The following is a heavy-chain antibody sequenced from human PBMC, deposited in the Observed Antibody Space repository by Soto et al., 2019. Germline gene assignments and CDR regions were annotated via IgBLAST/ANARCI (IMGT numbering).Heavy chain of an antibody. CDR2: IKKKTDGGTT. CDR3: RTQWLD. J-gene: IGHJ4*02. Sequence: EVQLVESGGGLVKPGGSFSLSGEASGFPLSAPWMSWVRQAPGKGLEWVGLIKKKTDGGTTDYAAPVKGRFTISRDDSKNTLYLQMSSLKTEDTAVYYCRTQWLDWGQGTLVTVSS. CDR1: GFPLSAPW. V-gene: IGHV3-15*01. D-gene: IGHD6-19*01.